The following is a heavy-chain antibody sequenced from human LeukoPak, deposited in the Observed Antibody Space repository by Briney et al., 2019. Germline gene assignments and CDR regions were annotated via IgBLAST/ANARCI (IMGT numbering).Heavy chain of an antibody. CDR1: DDSITMYY. V-gene: IGHV4-59*12. CDR3: ARVSGSGSYWLKSPYYYMDV. D-gene: IGHD3-10*01. CDR2: VDHTGST. J-gene: IGHJ6*03. Sequence: SETLSLTCSVSDDSITMYYWTWIRQPPGKGLEWIGYVDHTGSTNFNPSLNGRVSTSRDTTKNLFSLRLRSVAAADTAVYYCARVSGSGSYWLKSPYYYMDVWGKGTTVTVSS.